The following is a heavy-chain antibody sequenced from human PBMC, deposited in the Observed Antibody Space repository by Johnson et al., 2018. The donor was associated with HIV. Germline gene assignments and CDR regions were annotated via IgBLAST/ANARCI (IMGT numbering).Heavy chain of an antibody. CDR2: INWNGGST. CDR1: GFTFDDYG. V-gene: IGHV3-20*04. D-gene: IGHD1-26*01. Sequence: VLFVESGGGVVRPGESLRLSCAASGFTFDDYGMSWVRQAPGKGLEWVSGINWNGGSTGYADSVKGRFTISRDNAKNSLYLQMNSLRAEDTALYYCARDEGIEWELLPNAFDIWGQGTMVTVSS. J-gene: IGHJ3*02. CDR3: ARDEGIEWELLPNAFDI.